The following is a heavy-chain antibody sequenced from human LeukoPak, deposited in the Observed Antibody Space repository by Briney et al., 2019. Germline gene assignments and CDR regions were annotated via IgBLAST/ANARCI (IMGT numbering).Heavy chain of an antibody. CDR1: GFTFNSSV. J-gene: IGHJ4*02. CDR2: ISSDGNNK. Sequence: GGSLRLSCAASGFTFNSSVMHWVRQAPGKGLEWVAGISSDGNNKYYGDSVKGRFTISRDNSKNTLYLQMNSLRAEDTAVYYCAKVRVYYDFWSGLDYWGQGTLVTVSS. CDR3: AKVRVYYDFWSGLDY. D-gene: IGHD3-3*01. V-gene: IGHV3-30*18.